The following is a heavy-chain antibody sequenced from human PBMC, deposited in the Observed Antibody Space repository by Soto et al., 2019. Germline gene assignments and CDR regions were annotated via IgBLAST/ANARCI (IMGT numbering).Heavy chain of an antibody. CDR1: XXXXSXYN. Sequence: EVYLVESGGGLMQPGGSLRXSXXXXXXXXSXYNXIXVRQAPVKGLEWVSVTYSGGSPQYADSVKGRFTVSRDNSKNTLYLQMSSLRDGDTAVYYCARKLSGAVQGWAYGMDVWGRGTTVTVSS. D-gene: IGHD1-26*01. CDR3: ARKLSGAVQGWAYGMDV. CDR2: TYSGGSP. J-gene: IGHJ6*02. V-gene: IGHV3-53*02.